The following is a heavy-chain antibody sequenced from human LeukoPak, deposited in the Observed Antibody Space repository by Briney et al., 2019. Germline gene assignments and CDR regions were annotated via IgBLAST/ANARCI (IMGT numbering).Heavy chain of an antibody. CDR2: IYYSGST. J-gene: IGHJ4*02. Sequence: PSETLSLTCTVSGGSISSYYWSWIRQPPGKGLEWIGYIYYSGSTNYNPSLKSRVTISVDTSKNQFSLKLSSVTAADTAVYYCARHFPEAQAAAGTWVFDYWGQGTLVTVSS. CDR1: GGSISSYY. CDR3: ARHFPEAQAAAGTWVFDY. V-gene: IGHV4-59*08. D-gene: IGHD6-13*01.